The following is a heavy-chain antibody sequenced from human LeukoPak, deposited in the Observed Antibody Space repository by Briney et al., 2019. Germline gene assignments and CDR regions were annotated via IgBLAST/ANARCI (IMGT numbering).Heavy chain of an antibody. J-gene: IGHJ5*02. Sequence: GGSLRLSCAASGFTFSRYSMNWVRQTPGKGLEWVSSISSSTYKYYADSVKGRFTISRDNAKNSLYLQMNSLRAADTAMYYCARAYYDSSGSSWFDPWGQGTLVTVSS. CDR1: GFTFSRYS. D-gene: IGHD3-22*01. CDR3: ARAYYDSSGSSWFDP. CDR2: ISSSTYK. V-gene: IGHV3-21*01.